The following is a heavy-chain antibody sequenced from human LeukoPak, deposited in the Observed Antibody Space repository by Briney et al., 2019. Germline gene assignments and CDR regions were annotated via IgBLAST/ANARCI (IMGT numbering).Heavy chain of an antibody. CDR1: GYTFSNYG. J-gene: IGHJ4*02. Sequence: ASVSVSCKASGYTFSNYGVSWVRQAPGQGLEWMGWINTYNGKTKFAQELQGRVTMTTDTSTSTAYMELRSLTSDDTALYYCARMSVVRGATSFDYWGQRRLVTVSS. V-gene: IGHV1-18*01. CDR2: INTYNGKT. D-gene: IGHD3-10*01. CDR3: ARMSVVRGATSFDY.